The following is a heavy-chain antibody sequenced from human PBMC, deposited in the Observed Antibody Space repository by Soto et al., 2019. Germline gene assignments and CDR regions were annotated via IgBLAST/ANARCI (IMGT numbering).Heavy chain of an antibody. V-gene: IGHV1-69*02. Sequence: ASVKVSCKASGGTFSSYTISWVRQAPGQGLEWMGRIIPILGIANYAQKFQGRVTITADKSTSTAYMELSSLRSEDTAVYYCARVRDSYGYVDYWGQGTLVTVSS. D-gene: IGHD5-18*01. CDR3: ARVRDSYGYVDY. CDR1: GGTFSSYT. J-gene: IGHJ4*02. CDR2: IIPILGIA.